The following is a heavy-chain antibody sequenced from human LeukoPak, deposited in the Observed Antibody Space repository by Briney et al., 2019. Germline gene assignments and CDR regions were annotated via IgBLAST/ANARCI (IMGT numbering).Heavy chain of an antibody. Sequence: ASVKVSCKASGGTFSSYAISWVRQAPGQGLEWMGGNIPIFGTANYAQKFQGRVTITADESTSTAYMELSSLRSEDTAVYYCARGRDGYNLIDYWGQGTLVTVSS. CDR2: NIPIFGTA. CDR3: ARGRDGYNLIDY. V-gene: IGHV1-69*13. CDR1: GGTFSSYA. D-gene: IGHD5-24*01. J-gene: IGHJ4*02.